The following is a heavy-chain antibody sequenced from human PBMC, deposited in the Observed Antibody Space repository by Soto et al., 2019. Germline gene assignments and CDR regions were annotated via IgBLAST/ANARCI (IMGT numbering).Heavy chain of an antibody. V-gene: IGHV1-3*01. CDR1: GYTFTSYA. CDR3: AREVEYSSWYSWFDP. Sequence: ASVKVSCKASGYTFTSYAMHWVRQAPGQRLEWMGWINAGNGNTKYSQKFQGRVTITRDTSASTAYMELSSLRSEDTAVYYCAREVEYSSWYSWFDPWGQGTLVTVSS. J-gene: IGHJ5*02. D-gene: IGHD6-6*01. CDR2: INAGNGNT.